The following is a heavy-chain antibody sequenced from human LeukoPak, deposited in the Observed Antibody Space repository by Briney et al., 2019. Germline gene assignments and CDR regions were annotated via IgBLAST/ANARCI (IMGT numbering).Heavy chain of an antibody. Sequence: PGGSLRLSCAASGFTFSSYSMNWVRQAPGKGLEWASSISSSSSYIYYADSVKGRFTISRDNAKNSLYLQMNSLRAEDTAVYYCASFYGSGSYYSLVREPFDYWGQGTLVTVSS. J-gene: IGHJ4*02. CDR1: GFTFSSYS. D-gene: IGHD3-10*01. CDR3: ASFYGSGSYYSLVREPFDY. CDR2: ISSSSSYI. V-gene: IGHV3-21*01.